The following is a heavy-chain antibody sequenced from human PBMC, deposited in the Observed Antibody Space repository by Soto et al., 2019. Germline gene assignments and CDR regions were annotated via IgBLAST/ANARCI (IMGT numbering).Heavy chain of an antibody. Sequence: PSETLSLTCTVSGGSISSYYWSWIRQPPGKGLEWIGYIYYSGRTNYNPSLKSRVTLSVDTSNSRFSLKLSSVTAADTAVFYCARDRQAVAGNYYYYGLDVWGQGTTVTVSS. V-gene: IGHV4-59*01. CDR3: ARDRQAVAGNYYYYGLDV. D-gene: IGHD6-19*01. J-gene: IGHJ6*02. CDR2: IYYSGRT. CDR1: GGSISSYY.